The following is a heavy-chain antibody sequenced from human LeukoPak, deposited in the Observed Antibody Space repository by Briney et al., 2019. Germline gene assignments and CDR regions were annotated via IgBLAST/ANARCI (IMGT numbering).Heavy chain of an antibody. CDR1: GYSFTSYG. CDR3: ARGLVRYFDWLGVPDY. V-gene: IGHV1-18*01. D-gene: IGHD3-9*01. Sequence: GESLKISCKGSGYSFTSYGISWVRQAPGQGLEWMGWISAYNGNTNYAQKLQGRVTMTTDTSTSTAYMELRSLRSDDTAVYYCARGLVRYFDWLGVPDYWGQGTLVTVSS. J-gene: IGHJ4*02. CDR2: ISAYNGNT.